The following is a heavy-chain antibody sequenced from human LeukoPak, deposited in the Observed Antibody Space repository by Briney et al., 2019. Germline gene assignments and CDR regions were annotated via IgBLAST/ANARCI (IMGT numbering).Heavy chain of an antibody. Sequence: GGSLRLSCAASGFTFSSFGMHWVLQSPGKGLEWVAVIWYDGSTKVYADSVKGRFTISRDNSRNTLYLQVNSLRAEDTAVYYCARDRYSSMWSVFEYWGQGALVTVSS. V-gene: IGHV3-33*01. D-gene: IGHD6-13*01. J-gene: IGHJ4*02. CDR1: GFTFSSFG. CDR2: IWYDGSTK. CDR3: ARDRYSSMWSVFEY.